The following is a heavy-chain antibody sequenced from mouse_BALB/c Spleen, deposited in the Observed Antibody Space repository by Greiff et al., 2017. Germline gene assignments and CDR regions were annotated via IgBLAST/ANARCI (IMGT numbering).Heavy chain of an antibody. J-gene: IGHJ2*01. CDR3: ARSTMIAFNFDY. D-gene: IGHD2-4*01. Sequence: LVKTGASVKISCKASGYSFTGYYMHWVKQSHGKSLEWIGYISCYNGATSYNQKFKGKATFTVDTSSSTAYMQFNSLTSEDSAVYYCARSTMIAFNFDYWGQGTTLTVSS. CDR2: ISCYNGAT. V-gene: IGHV1S34*01. CDR1: GYSFTGYY.